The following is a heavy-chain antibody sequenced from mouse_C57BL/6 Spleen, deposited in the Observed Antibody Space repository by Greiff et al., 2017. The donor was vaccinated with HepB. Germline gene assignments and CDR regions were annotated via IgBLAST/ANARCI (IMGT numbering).Heavy chain of an antibody. CDR1: GYTFTGYW. V-gene: IGHV1-9*01. Sequence: VHLVESGAELMKPGASVKLSCKATGYTFTGYWIEWVKQRPGHGLEWIGEILPGSGSTNYNEKFKGKATFTADTSSNTAYMQLSSLTTADSAIYYGARPIYYDYDGFAYWGQGTLVTVSA. J-gene: IGHJ3*01. CDR3: ARPIYYDYDGFAY. D-gene: IGHD2-4*01. CDR2: ILPGSGST.